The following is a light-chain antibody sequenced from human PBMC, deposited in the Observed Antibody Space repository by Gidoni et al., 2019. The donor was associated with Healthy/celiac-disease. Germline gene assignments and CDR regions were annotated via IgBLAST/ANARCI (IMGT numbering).Light chain of an antibody. CDR1: QSVSRN. CDR3: QQYNNWPLPT. Sequence: EIVMTQSPATLSVSPGERATLSCRASQSVSRNLAWYQQKPGQAPRLLIYGASTRATGIPARFSGSGSGTEFTLTISSLQSEDFAVYYCQQYNNWPLPTFGQGTKVEIK. J-gene: IGKJ1*01. V-gene: IGKV3-15*01. CDR2: GAS.